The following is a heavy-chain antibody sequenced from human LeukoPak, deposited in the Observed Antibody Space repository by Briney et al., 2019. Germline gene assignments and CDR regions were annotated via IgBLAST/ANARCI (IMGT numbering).Heavy chain of an antibody. D-gene: IGHD3-10*01. CDR3: AREGRDYYAYYYMDV. CDR2: ISSSSSYI. Sequence: GGSLRLSCAASGFTFSGYSMNWVRQAPGKGLEWVSFISSSSSYIYYADSLKGRFTISRDNAKNSLYLQMNSPRAEDTAVYYCAREGRDYYAYYYMDVWGKGTTVTVSS. J-gene: IGHJ6*03. V-gene: IGHV3-21*01. CDR1: GFTFSGYS.